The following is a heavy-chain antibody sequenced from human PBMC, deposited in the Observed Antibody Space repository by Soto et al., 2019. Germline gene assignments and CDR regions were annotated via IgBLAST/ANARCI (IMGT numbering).Heavy chain of an antibody. CDR2: IYWDDDK. J-gene: IGHJ5*02. CDR3: AHRPPKGSSGSFDP. Sequence: GPSLGNPAQSLTLAYTFSGFAVSTSGVGLGWIRQPPGKALEWLALIYWDDDKRYSPSLKSRLTITKDTSKKQVVLTMTNMDPVDTATYYSAHRPPKGSSGSFDPWGQGILVTVSS. V-gene: IGHV2-5*02. D-gene: IGHD3-22*01. CDR1: GFAVSTSGVG.